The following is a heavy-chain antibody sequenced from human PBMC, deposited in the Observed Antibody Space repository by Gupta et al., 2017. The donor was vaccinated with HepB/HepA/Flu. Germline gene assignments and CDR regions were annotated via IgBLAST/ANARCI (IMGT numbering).Heavy chain of an antibody. CDR1: GFTFSSYA. Sequence: EVQLLESGGGLVQPGGSLRLSCAASGFTFSSYAMGWVRQAPGKGLEWVSAISGSGGSTYYADSVKGRFTISRDNSKNTLYLQMNSLRAEDTAVYYCAKDLSRITMVRGGYNWFDPWGQGTLVTVSS. CDR3: AKDLSRITMVRGGYNWFDP. D-gene: IGHD3-10*01. V-gene: IGHV3-23*01. CDR2: ISGSGGST. J-gene: IGHJ5*02.